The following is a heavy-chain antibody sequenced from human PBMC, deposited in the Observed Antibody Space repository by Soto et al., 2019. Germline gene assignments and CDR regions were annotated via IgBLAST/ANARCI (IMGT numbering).Heavy chain of an antibody. Sequence: SETLSLTCAVYGGSFSGYYWSWIRQPPGKGLEWIGEINHSGSTNYNPSLKSRVTISVDRSKNQFSLKLSSVTAADTAVYYCARGRGYYDSSGYRLDYFQYWGQGTLVTVSS. CDR2: INHSGST. D-gene: IGHD3-22*01. CDR1: GGSFSGYY. J-gene: IGHJ1*01. CDR3: ARGRGYYDSSGYRLDYFQY. V-gene: IGHV4-34*01.